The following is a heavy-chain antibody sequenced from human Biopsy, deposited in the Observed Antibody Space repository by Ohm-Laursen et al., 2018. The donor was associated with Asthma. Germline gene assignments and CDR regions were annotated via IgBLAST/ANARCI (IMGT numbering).Heavy chain of an antibody. D-gene: IGHD6-6*01. J-gene: IGHJ6*02. V-gene: IGHV1-69*13. CDR3: GGCSSSNYYYGLDV. CDR2: IIPIIGTA. Sequence: SVNVSCKAYGDTFISYAITWVRQAPGQGLEWMGGIIPIIGTAHSAPKFQGRVTISADESTSTAYMELISLSSEDTAVFFCGGCSSSNYYYGLDVWGQGTTVIVSS. CDR1: GDTFISYA.